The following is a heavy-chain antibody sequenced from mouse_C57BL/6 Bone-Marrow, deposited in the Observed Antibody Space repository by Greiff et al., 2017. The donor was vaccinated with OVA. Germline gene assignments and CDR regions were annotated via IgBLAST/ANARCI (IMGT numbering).Heavy chain of an antibody. CDR3: ARIYYDYDEDYWYFDV. CDR1: GYSITSDY. V-gene: IGHV3-8*01. CDR2: ISYSGST. D-gene: IGHD2-4*01. Sequence: EVKLQESGPGLAKPSQTLSLTCSVTGYSITSDYWNWIRKFPGNKLEYMGYISYSGSTYYNPSLKSRISITRDTSKNQYYLQLNSVTTEDTATYYCARIYYDYDEDYWYFDVWGTGTTVTVSS. J-gene: IGHJ1*03.